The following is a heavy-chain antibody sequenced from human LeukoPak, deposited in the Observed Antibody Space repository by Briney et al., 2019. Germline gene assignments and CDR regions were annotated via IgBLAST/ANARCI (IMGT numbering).Heavy chain of an antibody. CDR2: IYYSGST. V-gene: IGHV4-59*01. CDR1: GGSISSYY. D-gene: IGHD3-16*01. CDR3: ARAGFDYVWGSSDYYFDY. Sequence: PSETLSLTCTVSGGSISSYYWSWIRQPPGKGLEWIGYIYYSGSTNYNPSLKSRVTISVDTSKNQFSLKLSSVTAADTAVYYCARAGFDYVWGSSDYYFDYWGQGTLVTVSS. J-gene: IGHJ4*02.